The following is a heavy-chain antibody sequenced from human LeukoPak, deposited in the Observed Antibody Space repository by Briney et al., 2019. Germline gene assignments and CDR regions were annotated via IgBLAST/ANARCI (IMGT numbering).Heavy chain of an antibody. D-gene: IGHD3-9*01. Sequence: GGSLRLSCAASGFTFSSYGMHWVRQAPGKGLEWVAVISYDGSNKYYADSVKGRFTISRDNSKNTLYLQMNSLRAEDTAVYYCAKDLIGYDILTGYRWGQGTLVTVSS. CDR3: AKDLIGYDILTGYR. CDR1: GFTFSSYG. CDR2: ISYDGSNK. V-gene: IGHV3-30*18. J-gene: IGHJ4*02.